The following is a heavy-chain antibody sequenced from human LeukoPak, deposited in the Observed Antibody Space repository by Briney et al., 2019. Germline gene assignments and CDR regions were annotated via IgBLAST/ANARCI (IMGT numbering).Heavy chain of an antibody. CDR2: ISSSSSII. Sequence: PGRSLRPSCAASGFTFSSYSMNWVRQAPGKGLEWVSYISSSSSIIYYADSVKGRFTISRDNAKNSLYLQMNSLRDEDTAVYYCARVPRSTVGLDYWGQGTLVTVSS. D-gene: IGHD4-23*01. CDR1: GFTFSSYS. J-gene: IGHJ4*02. CDR3: ARVPRSTVGLDY. V-gene: IGHV3-48*02.